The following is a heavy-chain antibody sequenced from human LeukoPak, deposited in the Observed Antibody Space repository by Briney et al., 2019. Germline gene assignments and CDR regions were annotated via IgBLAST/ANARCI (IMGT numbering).Heavy chain of an antibody. CDR1: GGSISSEDYY. CDR2: IYYSRST. V-gene: IGHV4-30-4*01. D-gene: IGHD6-6*01. CDR3: AREYSSSSPWFDP. J-gene: IGHJ5*02. Sequence: SETLSLTCTVSGGSISSEDYYWSWIRQPPGKGLEWIGYIYYSRSTYYNPSLKSRVTISVDRSKNQFSLKLSSVTAADTAVYYCAREYSSSSPWFDPWGQGTLVTVSS.